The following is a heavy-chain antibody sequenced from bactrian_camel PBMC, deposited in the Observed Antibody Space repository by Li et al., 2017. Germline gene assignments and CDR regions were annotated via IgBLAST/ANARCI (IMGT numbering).Heavy chain of an antibody. V-gene: IGHV3S1*01. J-gene: IGHJ6*01. CDR3: AASTLPCGSGFFGQMIERGY. CDR2: MRIGNSFT. Sequence: HVQLVESGGGSVQAGGSMTLACSTSEYTYKSNCLAWFRQAPGKEREGVAAMRIGNSFTDYSDSVKGRFTISKDNRQNILYLQMNGLKPEDTAMYYCAASTLPCGSGFFGQMIERGYWAQGTQVT. D-gene: IGHD2*01. CDR1: EYTYKSNC.